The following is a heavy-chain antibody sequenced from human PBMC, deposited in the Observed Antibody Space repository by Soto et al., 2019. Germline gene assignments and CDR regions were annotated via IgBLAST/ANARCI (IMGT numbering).Heavy chain of an antibody. V-gene: IGHV1-3*01. CDR3: ARGSSSWENYYFYGLDV. D-gene: IGHD6-13*01. CDR1: GYSFTNHG. CDR2: ISAGNGQT. Sequence: ASVKVSCKASGYSFTNHGMHWVRQAPGQRPEWMGWISAGNGQTKYSQRFQGRVTITRDTSATTTHMDLTSLTSEDTGIYYCARGSSSWENYYFYGLDVWGQGTTVTVSS. J-gene: IGHJ6*02.